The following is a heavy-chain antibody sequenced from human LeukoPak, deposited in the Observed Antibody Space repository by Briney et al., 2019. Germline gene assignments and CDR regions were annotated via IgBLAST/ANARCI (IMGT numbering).Heavy chain of an antibody. J-gene: IGHJ4*02. CDR2: IHSGGNTI. CDR1: GFTFSRYD. V-gene: IGHV3-48*03. D-gene: IGHD1-1*01. CDR3: ARKLTGTTYFDY. Sequence: GGSLRLACVASGFTFSRYDMNWVRLAPGKGLEWVSYIHSGGNTIFYADSVKGRFTISRDYAKNSLYLQMNSLRAEDTAVYYCARKLTGTTYFDYWGQGTLVTVSS.